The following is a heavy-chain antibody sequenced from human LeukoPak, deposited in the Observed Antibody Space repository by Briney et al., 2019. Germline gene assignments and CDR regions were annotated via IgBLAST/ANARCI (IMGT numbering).Heavy chain of an antibody. Sequence: PGGSLRLSCAASGFTFSSYSMYWVRQAPGKGLEWVSSISSSSSYIYYADSVKGRFTISRDNAKNSMYLQMNSLRAKDTAVYYCARDWGRGYCSGGSCSSGYWGQGTLVTVSS. J-gene: IGHJ4*02. D-gene: IGHD2-15*01. CDR1: GFTFSSYS. V-gene: IGHV3-21*01. CDR3: ARDWGRGYCSGGSCSSGY. CDR2: ISSSSSYI.